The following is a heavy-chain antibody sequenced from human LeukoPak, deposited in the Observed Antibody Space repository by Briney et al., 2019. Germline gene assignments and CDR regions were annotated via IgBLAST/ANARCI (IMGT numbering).Heavy chain of an antibody. CDR2: IHTSGDT. V-gene: IGHV3-53*01. CDR1: GFTFSRYG. CDR3: IVFGDSNH. D-gene: IGHD4-17*01. J-gene: IGHJ5*02. Sequence: GRSLRLSCAASGFTFSRYGMHWVRQAPGKGLEWVSAIHTSGDTCYADSVKGRFTISRDTSKNTLYLQINSLRVEDTAVYYCIVFGDSNHWGQGTLVTVSS.